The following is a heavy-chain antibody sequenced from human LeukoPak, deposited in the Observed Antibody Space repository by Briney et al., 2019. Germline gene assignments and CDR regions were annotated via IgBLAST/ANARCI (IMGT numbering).Heavy chain of an antibody. V-gene: IGHV3-49*04. Sequence: PGGSLRLSCTASGFTFGDYAMSWVRQAPGKGLEWVGFIRSKAYGGTTEYAASVKGRFTISRDDSKSIAYLQMNSLKTEDTAVYYCTRGWSGVYYYYYGMDVWGQGTTVTVSS. CDR1: GFTFGDYA. CDR3: TRGWSGVYYYYYGMDV. J-gene: IGHJ6*02. D-gene: IGHD6-13*01. CDR2: IRSKAYGGTT.